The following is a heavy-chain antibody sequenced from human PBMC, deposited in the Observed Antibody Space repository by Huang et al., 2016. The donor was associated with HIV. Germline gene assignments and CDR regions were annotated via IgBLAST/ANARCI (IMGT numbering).Heavy chain of an antibody. CDR1: GGSIISKYHH. D-gene: IGHD5-18*01. CDR3: ARHQAYGYYFRGLDV. CDR2: IYYTGTT. Sequence: QVQLEESGPGLVKPSETLSLTCTVSGGSIISKYHHWGWIRQPPGKRLEWFGSIYYTGTTHYNPSLKSRVTIAVDTSENHFFLRLTSTIAADTAVYYCARHQAYGYYFRGLDVWGQGAIVTVSS. J-gene: IGHJ3*01. V-gene: IGHV4-39*01.